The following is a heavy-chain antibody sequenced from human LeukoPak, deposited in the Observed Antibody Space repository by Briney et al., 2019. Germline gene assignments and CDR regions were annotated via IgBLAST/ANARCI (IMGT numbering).Heavy chain of an antibody. V-gene: IGHV3-23*01. CDR1: GFTFSSYA. D-gene: IGHD3-22*01. Sequence: GGSLRLSCAASGFTFSSYAMSWVRQAPGKGLEWVSAISGSGGSTYYADSVKGRFTISRDNSKNTLYLQVNSLRAEDTAVYYCAKVRDYYYDSSVGDYWGQGTLVTVSS. CDR3: AKVRDYYYDSSVGDY. J-gene: IGHJ4*02. CDR2: ISGSGGST.